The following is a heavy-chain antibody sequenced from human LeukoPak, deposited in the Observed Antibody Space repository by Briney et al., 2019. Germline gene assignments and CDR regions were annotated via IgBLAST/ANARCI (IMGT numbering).Heavy chain of an antibody. J-gene: IGHJ4*02. CDR2: IKSKTDGGTT. CDR1: GFTFSNAW. V-gene: IGHV3-15*01. D-gene: IGHD3-22*01. CDR3: TTDLRYYYDSSGYYVPCYY. Sequence: GGSLRLSCAASGFTFSNAWMSWVRQAPGKGLEWVGRIKSKTDGGTTDYAAPVKGRFTISRDDSKNTLYLQMNSLKTEDTAVYYCTTDLRYYYDSSGYYVPCYYWGQGTLVTDSS.